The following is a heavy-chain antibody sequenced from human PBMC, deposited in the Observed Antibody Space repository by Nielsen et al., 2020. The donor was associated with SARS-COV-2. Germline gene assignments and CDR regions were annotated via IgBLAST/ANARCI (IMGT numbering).Heavy chain of an antibody. CDR2: IYYSGST. J-gene: IGHJ6*02. D-gene: IGHD3-10*01. CDR3: AREDSKELLCFGESSSYYGMDV. V-gene: IGHV4-31*01. Sequence: TMSLTCTVSGGSISSGGYYWSWLRQHPGKGLEWIGYIYYSGSTYYNPSLKSQVTISVDTSKNQFSLKLSSVTAAYTAVYYCAREDSKELLCFGESSSYYGMDVWGQGTTVTVSS. CDR1: GGSISSGGYY.